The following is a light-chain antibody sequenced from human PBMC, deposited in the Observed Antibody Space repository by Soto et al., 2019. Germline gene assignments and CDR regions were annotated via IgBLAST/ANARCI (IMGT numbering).Light chain of an antibody. CDR3: QQYYTTPWA. Sequence: DVVMNHSPDSLAVSLGERATINFKSSQSLLYSANDENYLAWYQQKPGQPPKLLIYWASTRESGVPDRFSGSGSRTDFTLTISSLQAEDVAVYYCQQYYTTPWAFGQGTKVDIK. CDR2: WAS. V-gene: IGKV4-1*01. J-gene: IGKJ1*01. CDR1: QSLLYSANDENY.